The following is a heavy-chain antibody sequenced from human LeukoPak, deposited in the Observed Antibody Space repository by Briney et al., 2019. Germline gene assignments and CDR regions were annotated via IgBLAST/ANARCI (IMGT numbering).Heavy chain of an antibody. J-gene: IGHJ5*02. D-gene: IGHD4-17*01. V-gene: IGHV4-34*01. CDR2: INHSGST. CDR3: ARGLSSRHADYGDLRSDNWFDP. Sequence: SETLSLTCAVYGGSFSGYYWSWIRQPPGKGLEWIGEINHSGSTNYNPSLKSRVTISVDTSKNQFSLKLSSVTAADTAVYYCARGLSSRHADYGDLRSDNWFDPWGQGTLVTVSS. CDR1: GGSFSGYY.